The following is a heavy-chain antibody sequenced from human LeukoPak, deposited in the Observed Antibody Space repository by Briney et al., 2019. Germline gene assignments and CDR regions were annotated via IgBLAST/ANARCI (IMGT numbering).Heavy chain of an antibody. Sequence: GGSLRLSCAASGFTLSTYWMKWVRQAPGKGLEWVANIKQDESEKSYVDSVKGRFTISRDNAKNSLYLQMNSLRVEDTAIYYRARVWGDHNHESKYRPLDYWGQGTLVTVSS. CDR3: ARVWGDHNHESKYRPLDY. CDR2: IKQDESEK. J-gene: IGHJ4*02. CDR1: GFTLSTYW. D-gene: IGHD3-16*01. V-gene: IGHV3-7*01.